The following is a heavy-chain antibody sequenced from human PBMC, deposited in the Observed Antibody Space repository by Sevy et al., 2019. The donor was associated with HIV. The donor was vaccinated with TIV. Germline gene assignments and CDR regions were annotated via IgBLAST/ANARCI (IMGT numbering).Heavy chain of an antibody. V-gene: IGHV4-34*01. Sequence: ETLSLTCAVYGGSFSGYYWSWIRQPPGKGLEWIGEINHSGSTNYNPSLKSRVTISVDTSKNQFSLKLSSVTAADTAVYYCARNDYVWEGGYYYGMDVWGQGTTVTVSS. D-gene: IGHD3-16*01. J-gene: IGHJ6*02. CDR3: ARNDYVWEGGYYYGMDV. CDR1: GGSFSGYY. CDR2: INHSGST.